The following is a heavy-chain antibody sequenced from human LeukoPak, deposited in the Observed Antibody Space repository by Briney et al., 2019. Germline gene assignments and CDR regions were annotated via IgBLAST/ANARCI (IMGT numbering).Heavy chain of an antibody. CDR1: GGSISSGGYY. V-gene: IGHV4-31*03. CDR2: IYYSGST. CDR3: ARGETFGELVYYGMDV. J-gene: IGHJ6*02. D-gene: IGHD3-10*01. Sequence: PSETLSLTCTVSGGSISSGGYYWSWLRQHPGKGLEWIGYIYYSGSTYYNPSLKSRVTISVDTSKNQFSLKLSSVTAADTAVYYCARGETFGELVYYGMDVWGQGTTVTVSS.